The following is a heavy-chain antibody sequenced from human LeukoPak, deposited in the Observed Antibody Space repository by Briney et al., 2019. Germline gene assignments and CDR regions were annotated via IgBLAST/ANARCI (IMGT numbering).Heavy chain of an antibody. CDR1: GYTFTTYG. CDR2: ISGYNGNT. CDR3: ARDQMGGTYYGYFRH. D-gene: IGHD1-26*01. J-gene: IGHJ1*01. V-gene: IGHV1-18*01. Sequence: GASVKVSCKASGYTFTTYGISWVRQAPGQGLEWMGWISGYNGNTKYAQKLQGRVTLTTDTATSTAYMDLKSLRSDDTAVYYCARDQMGGTYYGYFRHWGQGTLVTVSS.